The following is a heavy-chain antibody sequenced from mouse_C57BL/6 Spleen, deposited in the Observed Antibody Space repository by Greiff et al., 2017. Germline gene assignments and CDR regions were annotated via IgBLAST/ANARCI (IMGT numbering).Heavy chain of an antibody. CDR3: AREDDYSNHRYFDV. CDR1: GFTFSSYA. V-gene: IGHV5-4*01. CDR2: ISDGGSYT. J-gene: IGHJ1*03. Sequence: EVKVVESGGGLVKPGGSLKLSCAASGFTFSSYAMSWVRQTPEKRLEWVATISDGGSYTYYPDNVKGRFTISRDNAKNNLYLQMSHLKSEDTAMYYCAREDDYSNHRYFDVWGTGTTVTVSS. D-gene: IGHD2-5*01.